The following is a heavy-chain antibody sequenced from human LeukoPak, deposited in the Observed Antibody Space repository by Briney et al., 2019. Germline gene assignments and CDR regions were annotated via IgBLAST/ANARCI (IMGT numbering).Heavy chain of an antibody. J-gene: IGHJ4*02. V-gene: IGHV3-21*01. Sequence: GGSLRLSCAASGFTFSGYSMNWVRQAPGKGLEWVSSISGSSDYIFYADLAKGRFTISRDNAKNSVYLQMTSLRADDSAVSYCASDLPASTSWGQGTLVTVSS. CDR1: GFTFSGYS. CDR3: ASDLPASTS. D-gene: IGHD2-2*01. CDR2: ISGSSDYI.